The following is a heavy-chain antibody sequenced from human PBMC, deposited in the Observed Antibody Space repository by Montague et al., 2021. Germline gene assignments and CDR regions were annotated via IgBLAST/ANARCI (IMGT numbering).Heavy chain of an antibody. J-gene: IGHJ6*02. V-gene: IGHV4-39*01. Sequence: ALTCSVSGVSIGEKSFYWGWVRQAPRRGLEWIGHMFYRGNTYYNPSLQSRVSISVDTSKNQFSLTLTSVTASDTAVYYCARRCYGDPQTDPEPANCALDVWGQGTSVTVSS. D-gene: IGHD1-14*01. CDR2: MFYRGNT. CDR3: ARRCYGDPQTDPEPANCALDV. CDR1: GVSIGEKSFY.